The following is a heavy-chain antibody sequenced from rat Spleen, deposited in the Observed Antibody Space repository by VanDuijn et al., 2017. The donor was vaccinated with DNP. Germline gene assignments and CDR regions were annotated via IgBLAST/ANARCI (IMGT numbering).Heavy chain of an antibody. CDR2: ISASGGST. CDR3: ARHVGGSYYYPDY. J-gene: IGHJ2*01. D-gene: IGHD1-12*02. Sequence: EVQLVESGGGLVQPGRSLKLSCAASGFTFSYYGMAWVRQAPKKGLEWVASISASGGSTSYRDSVKGRFTISRDNAKSILYLQMDSLRSEDTATYYCARHVGGSYYYPDYWGQGVMVTVSS. CDR1: GFTFSYYG. V-gene: IGHV5S13*01.